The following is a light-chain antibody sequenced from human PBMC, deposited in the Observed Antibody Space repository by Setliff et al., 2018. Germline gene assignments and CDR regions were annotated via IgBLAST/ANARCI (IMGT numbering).Light chain of an antibody. CDR3: CSYAGGSAFA. CDR1: SRDVGYYNL. Sequence: QSALTQPASVSGSPGQSITISCTGTSRDVGYYNLVSWYQQHPGKAPKVILYDFKTRPPGVSDRFSGSKSGNTASLTISGLQAEDEADYYCCSYAGGSAFAFGTGTKVTVL. CDR2: DFK. J-gene: IGLJ1*01. V-gene: IGLV2-23*02.